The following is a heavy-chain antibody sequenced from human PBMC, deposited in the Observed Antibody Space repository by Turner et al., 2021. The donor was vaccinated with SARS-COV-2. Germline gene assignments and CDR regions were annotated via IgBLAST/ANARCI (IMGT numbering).Heavy chain of an antibody. CDR3: AKNEMAMIVVVITLFDY. D-gene: IGHD3-22*01. V-gene: IGHV3-23*01. J-gene: IGHJ4*02. CDR2: ISGSGGST. CDR1: GFTFSSDA. Sequence: EVQLLESGGGLVQPGVSLSLSCAASGFTFSSDAMSWVRQAPGKGLEWVSAISGSGGSTYYADSVKGRFTISRDNSKNTLYLQMNSLRAEDTAVYYCAKNEMAMIVVVITLFDYWGQGTLVTVSS.